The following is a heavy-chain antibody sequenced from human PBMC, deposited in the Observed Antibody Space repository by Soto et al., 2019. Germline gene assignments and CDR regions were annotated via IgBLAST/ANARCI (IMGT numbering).Heavy chain of an antibody. CDR2: IKSKTDGGTT. V-gene: IGHV3-15*07. CDR1: GFTFSNAW. D-gene: IGHD3-22*01. Sequence: GGSLRLSCAASGFTFSNAWMNWVRQAPGKGLEWVGRIKSKTDGGTTDYAAPVKGRFTISRDDSKNTLYLQMNSLKTEDTAVYYCTTGVSDSSGYHSYYYYYGMDVWGQGTTVTVSS. J-gene: IGHJ6*02. CDR3: TTGVSDSSGYHSYYYYYGMDV.